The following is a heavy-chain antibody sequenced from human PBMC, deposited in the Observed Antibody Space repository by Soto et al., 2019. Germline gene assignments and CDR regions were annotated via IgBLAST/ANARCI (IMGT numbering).Heavy chain of an antibody. D-gene: IGHD2-15*01. CDR3: AKGHCSGGVCSLFDY. CDR1: GFNFNSYA. CDR2: ISGNGEAT. Sequence: SGGGLEQPGGSLRLSCAASGFNFNSYAMSWVRQAPGKGLEWVSGISGNGEATYYADSVKGRFTISRDNSKNTVFLQMSSLRAEDTAVYYCAKGHCSGGVCSLFDYWGQGALVTVSS. V-gene: IGHV3-23*01. J-gene: IGHJ4*02.